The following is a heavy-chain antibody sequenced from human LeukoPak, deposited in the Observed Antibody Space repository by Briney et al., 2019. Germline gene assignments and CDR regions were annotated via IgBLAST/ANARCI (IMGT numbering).Heavy chain of an antibody. J-gene: IGHJ6*03. CDR1: GGSFSNYY. CDR3: ARRWNYGTNYYMDA. CDR2: INDNGRI. Sequence: SETLSLTCAVYGGSFSNYYWSWIRQSPGKGLEWIGEINDNGRINYNPSLMTRVTISIDTSKKQFSLTVNFVTAADTAVYYCARRWNYGTNYYMDAWDKGTTVTVSS. V-gene: IGHV4-34*01. D-gene: IGHD1-7*01.